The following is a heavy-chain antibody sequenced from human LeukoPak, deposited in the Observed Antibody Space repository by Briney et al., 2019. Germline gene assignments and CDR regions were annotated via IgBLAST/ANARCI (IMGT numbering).Heavy chain of an antibody. V-gene: IGHV4-61*02. D-gene: IGHD1-26*01. J-gene: IGHJ3*02. Sequence: SETLSLTCTVSGGSISSGSYYWSWIRQPAGKGLEWIGRIYTSGSTNYNPSLKSRVTISVDTSKNQFSLKLSSVTAADTAVYYCARAGRDAFDIWGQGTMVTVSS. CDR1: GGSISSGSYY. CDR2: IYTSGST. CDR3: ARAGRDAFDI.